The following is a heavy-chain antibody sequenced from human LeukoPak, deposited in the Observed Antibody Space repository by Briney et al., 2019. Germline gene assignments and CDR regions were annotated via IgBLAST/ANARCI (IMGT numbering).Heavy chain of an antibody. Sequence: SETLSLTCTVSGGSISSYYWSWIRQPPGKGLEYIGYFYYSGSTNYNPSLKSRVTISVDTSKNQFSLKLSSVTAADTALYYCARSSSYFDYWGQGTLVTVSS. CDR3: ARSSSYFDY. J-gene: IGHJ4*02. D-gene: IGHD6-13*01. CDR2: FYYSGST. CDR1: GGSISSYY. V-gene: IGHV4-59*01.